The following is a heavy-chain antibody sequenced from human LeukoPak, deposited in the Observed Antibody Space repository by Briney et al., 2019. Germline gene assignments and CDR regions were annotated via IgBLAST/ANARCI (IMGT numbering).Heavy chain of an antibody. V-gene: IGHV3-7*03. J-gene: IGHJ4*02. CDR2: IKQDGREK. Sequence: GGSLRLSCAASGFTFSSYWMSWVRQAPGKGLEWVANIKQDGREKYYVDSVKGRFTISRDNAKNTLYLQMNSLRAEDTAVYYCAKGYSSGWLCDYWGQGTLVTVSS. CDR3: AKGYSSGWLCDY. D-gene: IGHD6-19*01. CDR1: GFTFSSYW.